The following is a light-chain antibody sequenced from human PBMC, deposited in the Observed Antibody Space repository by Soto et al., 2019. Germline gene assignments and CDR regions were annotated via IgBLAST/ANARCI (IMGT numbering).Light chain of an antibody. Sequence: SYELTQPPSVSVSPGQTASITCSGDKLGDKYACWYQQKPGQSPVLVIYQDSKRPSGIPERCSGSKSGNTATLTISGTQAMDEADYYCQAWDSSTPVVFGGGTKLTVL. CDR1: KLGDKY. CDR3: QAWDSSTPVV. J-gene: IGLJ2*01. V-gene: IGLV3-1*01. CDR2: QDS.